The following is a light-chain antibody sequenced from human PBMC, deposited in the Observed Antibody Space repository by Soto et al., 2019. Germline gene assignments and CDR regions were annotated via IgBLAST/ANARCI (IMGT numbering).Light chain of an antibody. CDR1: QDISSW. Sequence: DIQMTRSPSSVSASVGDRVTITCRASQDISSWLAWYQQKPGKAPKIMIYAASSLQGGVPSRFSGRGSGTEFTLTISSLQPEDFATYYCQQASSFPPTFGQGTRLEI. CDR2: AAS. CDR3: QQASSFPPT. V-gene: IGKV1-12*01. J-gene: IGKJ5*01.